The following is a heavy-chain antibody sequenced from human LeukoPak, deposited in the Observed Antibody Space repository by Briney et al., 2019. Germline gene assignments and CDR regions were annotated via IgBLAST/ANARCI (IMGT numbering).Heavy chain of an antibody. CDR2: TQKDGNEE. CDR3: ARSNPNRNALDL. J-gene: IGHJ3*01. V-gene: IGHV3-7*01. D-gene: IGHD4-11*01. Sequence: PGGSLRLSCAASGFTFSSYAMSWVRQAPGRGLEWVANTQKDGNEENYLDSVKGRFTVSRDNAKNSMYLQMNSLRGEDTAVYFCARSNPNRNALDLWGQGTMVTISS. CDR1: GFTFSSYA.